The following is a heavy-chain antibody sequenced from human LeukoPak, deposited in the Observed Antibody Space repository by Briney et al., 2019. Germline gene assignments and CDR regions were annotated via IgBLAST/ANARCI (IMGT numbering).Heavy chain of an antibody. CDR1: GGSISSYY. J-gene: IGHJ4*02. CDR2: IYYSGST. CDR3: AYCGGDCYFRQ. Sequence: SETLSLTCTVSGGSISSYYWSWIRQPPGKGLEWIGYIYYSGSTNYNPSLKSRVTISVDTSKNQFSLKLSSVTAADTAVYYCAYCGGDCYFRQWGQGTLVTVSS. V-gene: IGHV4-59*01. D-gene: IGHD2-21*02.